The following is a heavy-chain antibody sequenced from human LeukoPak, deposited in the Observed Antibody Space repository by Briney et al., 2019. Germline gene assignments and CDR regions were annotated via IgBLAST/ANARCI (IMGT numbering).Heavy chain of an antibody. CDR1: GYSFVNHG. J-gene: IGHJ4*02. D-gene: IGHD2-15*01. CDR2: ISPYNGKT. CDR3: ARGGGGLAY. V-gene: IGHV1-18*01. Sequence: ASVKVSCKASGYSFVNHGISWVRQAPGQGLEWMGWISPYNGKTKYEQKFQGRVTLTTDTTTSTAYMELTSLTSDDTAVYFCARGGGGLAYWGPGTLVTVSS.